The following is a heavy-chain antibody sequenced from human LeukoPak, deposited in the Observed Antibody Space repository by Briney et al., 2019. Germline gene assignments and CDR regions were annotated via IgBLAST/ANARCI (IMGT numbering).Heavy chain of an antibody. Sequence: SQTLSLTCSVSGETVSSGAHYWSWIRQHPGKGLEWIGNIYYSGSTYYNPTLRSRLTISVDTSNNQFSLKMTSVTAADMAVYYCARGGVAARLMYGFQNWFDPWGQGTLVTVSS. CDR1: GETVSSGAHY. J-gene: IGHJ5*02. V-gene: IGHV4-31*03. D-gene: IGHD6-6*01. CDR2: IYYSGST. CDR3: ARGGVAARLMYGFQNWFDP.